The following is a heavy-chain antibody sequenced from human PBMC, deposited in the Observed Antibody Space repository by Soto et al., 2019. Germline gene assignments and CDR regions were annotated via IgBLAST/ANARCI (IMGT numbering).Heavy chain of an antibody. D-gene: IGHD6-13*01. CDR3: AKERDSSSWRKSIPQKPEHFQH. Sequence: GGSLRLSCAASGFTFYDYAMHWFRQAPGKGLEWVSGISWNSGSIGYADSVKGRFTISRDNAKNSLYLQMNSLRAEDTALYYCAKERDSSSWRKSIPQKPEHFQHWGQGTLVTVSS. CDR1: GFTFYDYA. V-gene: IGHV3-9*01. CDR2: ISWNSGSI. J-gene: IGHJ1*01.